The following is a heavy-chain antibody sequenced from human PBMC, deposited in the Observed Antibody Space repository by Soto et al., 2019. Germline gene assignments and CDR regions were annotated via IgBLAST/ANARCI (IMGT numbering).Heavy chain of an antibody. J-gene: IGHJ5*02. Sequence: SETLSLTCAVSGESIIGTHWWSWVRPPPGKGLEFIGETHHSRGTNYNPSLRSRVTISLDTSKNQFSLKLSSVTAADTAVYYCARTLFGWGIWFDPWGQGTLVTVSS. CDR3: ARTLFGWGIWFDP. D-gene: IGHD3-10*02. CDR2: THHSRGT. V-gene: IGHV4-4*02. CDR1: GESIIGTHW.